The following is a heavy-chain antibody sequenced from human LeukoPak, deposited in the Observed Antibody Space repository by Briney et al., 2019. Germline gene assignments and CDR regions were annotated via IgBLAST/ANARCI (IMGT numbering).Heavy chain of an antibody. J-gene: IGHJ4*02. V-gene: IGHV3-23*01. CDR3: SQIPYDSSSFFDY. D-gene: IGHD3-22*01. CDR1: GFTFTSDA. Sequence: GGSLRLSCVASGFTFTSDAMNWVRQAPGKGLEWVSSTVSRGTTQYADSVKGRFTVSRDTSKNTLYLQMNSLRAEDTAVYYCSQIPYDSSSFFDYWGQGTLVTVSS. CDR2: TVSRGTT.